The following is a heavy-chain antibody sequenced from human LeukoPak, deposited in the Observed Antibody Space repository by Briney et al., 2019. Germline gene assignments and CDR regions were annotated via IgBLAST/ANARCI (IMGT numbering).Heavy chain of an antibody. Sequence: GGSLRLSCAASGFTFSSYGMHWVRQAPGKGLEWVAFIRYDGSNKYYADSVKGRFTTSRDNAKNSLHLQMSSLRVEDTALYYCVRDQGAPDYWGQGTLLTVSS. CDR3: VRDQGAPDY. D-gene: IGHD1-26*01. CDR2: IRYDGSNK. CDR1: GFTFSSYG. J-gene: IGHJ4*02. V-gene: IGHV3-30*02.